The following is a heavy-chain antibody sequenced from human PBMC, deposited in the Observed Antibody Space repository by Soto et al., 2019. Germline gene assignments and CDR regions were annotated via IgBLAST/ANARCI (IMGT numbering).Heavy chain of an antibody. J-gene: IGHJ3*02. D-gene: IGHD3-16*02. CDR2: INPRGGST. CDR1: GYTFINYY. CDR3: ALGDGNDYIWGSYRPDAFDI. V-gene: IGHV1-46*01. Sequence: ASVKVSCKASGYTFINYYIHWVRQAPGQGLEWMGIINPRGGSTNYAQKFQGRVTMTSDTSTSTVYMELSSLRSEDTAVYYCALGDGNDYIWGSYRPDAFDIWGQGTMVTVSS.